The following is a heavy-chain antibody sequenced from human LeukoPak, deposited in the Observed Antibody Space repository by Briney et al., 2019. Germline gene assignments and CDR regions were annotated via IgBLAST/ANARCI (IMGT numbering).Heavy chain of an antibody. D-gene: IGHD2-2*01. J-gene: IGHJ4*02. CDR2: IYSGGST. CDR1: GFTVSSNY. CDR3: ARRLVACSSTSCYVGAYYFDY. V-gene: IGHV3-66*04. Sequence: GGSLRLSCAASGFTVSSNYMSWVRQAPGKGLEWVSVIYSGGSTYYSDSVKGRFTISRDNSKNTLYLQMNSLRAEDTAVYYCARRLVACSSTSCYVGAYYFDYWGQGTLVTVS.